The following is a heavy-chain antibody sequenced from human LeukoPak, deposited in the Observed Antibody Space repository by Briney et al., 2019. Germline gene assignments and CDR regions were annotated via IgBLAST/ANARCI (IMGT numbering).Heavy chain of an antibody. J-gene: IGHJ2*01. CDR2: ISGSGGST. D-gene: IGHD4-23*01. V-gene: IGHV3-23*01. CDR3: ARDHPPTTVVTRPYWYFDL. CDR1: GFTFSSYA. Sequence: PGGPLRLSCAASGFTFSSYAMSWVRQAPRKGLEWVSAISGSGGSTSYAQKFQGRVTMTRDTSTSTVYMELSSLRSEDAAVYYCARDHPPTTVVTRPYWYFDLWGRGTLVTVSS.